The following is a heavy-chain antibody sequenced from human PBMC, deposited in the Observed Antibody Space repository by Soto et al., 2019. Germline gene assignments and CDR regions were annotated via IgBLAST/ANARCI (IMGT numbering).Heavy chain of an antibody. CDR2: ISSSSSYI. J-gene: IGHJ3*02. Sequence: GESLKISCAASGFTFSSYSMNWVRQAPGKGLEWVSSISSSSSYIYYADSVKGRFTISRDNAKNSLYLQMNSLRAEDTAVYYCARDICGGDCYSGRLDAFDIWGQGTMVTVSS. D-gene: IGHD2-21*02. V-gene: IGHV3-21*01. CDR3: ARDICGGDCYSGRLDAFDI. CDR1: GFTFSSYS.